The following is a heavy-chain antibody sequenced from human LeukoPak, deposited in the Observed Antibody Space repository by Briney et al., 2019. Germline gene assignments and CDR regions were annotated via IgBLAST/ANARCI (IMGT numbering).Heavy chain of an antibody. CDR1: GFTLSSCA. CDR3: ASVDRGLLRRYHYYGMDV. J-gene: IGHJ6*02. Sequence: QAGGSLRLSCAASGFTLSSCAMSWVRQAPGKGLEWVSVIYSGGSTYYGDSVKGRFTISRDNSKNTLYLQMNSLRAEDTAVYYCASVDRGLLRRYHYYGMDVWGQGTTVTVSS. V-gene: IGHV3-53*01. D-gene: IGHD5-12*01. CDR2: IYSGGST.